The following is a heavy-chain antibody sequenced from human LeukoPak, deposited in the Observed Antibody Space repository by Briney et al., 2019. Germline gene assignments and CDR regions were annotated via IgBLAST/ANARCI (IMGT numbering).Heavy chain of an antibody. CDR1: GFTFSSYA. V-gene: IGHV3-23*01. CDR3: AKTTYYYDSSGYHFGGFDY. D-gene: IGHD3-22*01. J-gene: IGHJ4*02. Sequence: HPGGSLRLSCAASGFTFSSYAMSWVRQAPGKGLEWVSAISGSGGNTYYADSVKGRFTISRDNSKNTLYLQMNSLRAKDTAVYYCAKTTYYYDSSGYHFGGFDYWGQGTLVTVSS. CDR2: ISGSGGNT.